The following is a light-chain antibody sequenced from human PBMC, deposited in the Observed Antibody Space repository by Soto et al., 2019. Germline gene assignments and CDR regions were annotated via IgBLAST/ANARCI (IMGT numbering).Light chain of an antibody. CDR1: QRVSSSY. CDR3: QQDYNLPT. Sequence: PGERVTLSCRASQRVSSSYLTWYQQKPGQAPRLLIYGASTRATSIPARFSGSGSGTDFTLTISSLQPEDFAVYYCQQDYNLPTFGPGTKVDIK. CDR2: GAS. J-gene: IGKJ3*01. V-gene: IGKV3D-7*01.